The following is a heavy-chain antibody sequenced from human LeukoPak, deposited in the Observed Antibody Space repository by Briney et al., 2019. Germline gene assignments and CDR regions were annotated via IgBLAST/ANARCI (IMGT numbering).Heavy chain of an antibody. CDR2: IIPIFGTP. CDR3: AFYLGYCGGGSCYHHFDY. J-gene: IGHJ4*02. V-gene: IGHV1-69*13. D-gene: IGHD2-15*01. Sequence: SVKVSCKASGDTFRSNAISWVRQAPGQGLEWMGGIIPIFGTPNYAQKFQGRVTITANESTSTAYMELSSLGSEDTAVYFCAFYLGYCGGGSCYHHFDYWGQGTLVTVSS. CDR1: GDTFRSNA.